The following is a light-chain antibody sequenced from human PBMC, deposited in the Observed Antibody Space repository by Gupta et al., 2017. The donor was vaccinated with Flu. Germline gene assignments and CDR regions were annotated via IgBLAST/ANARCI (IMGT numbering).Light chain of an antibody. CDR1: HDINNY. Sequence: PFSLSASVGDRVTITCQASHDINNYLNWFRQRPGKAPELLVYATSYLETGVPSRFSGSGSGTDFTFTISSLQTEDVATYFCQQDSYFPYAFGGGTKVEI. V-gene: IGKV1-33*01. CDR2: ATS. CDR3: QQDSYFPYA. J-gene: IGKJ4*01.